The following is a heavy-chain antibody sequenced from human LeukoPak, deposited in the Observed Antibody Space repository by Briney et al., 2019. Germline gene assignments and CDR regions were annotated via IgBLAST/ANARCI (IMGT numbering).Heavy chain of an antibody. D-gene: IGHD1-14*01. Sequence: GGSLRLSCAGSGVTLSRYWMTWVRQAPGQGLEWVANIDQDGSAKYYVESVKGRFTISRDNAKNSLYLQMSSLRAEDTAVYYCAQLLDDNPIRWYFALWGRGTLVTVSS. V-gene: IGHV3-7*03. J-gene: IGHJ2*01. CDR2: IDQDGSAK. CDR3: AQLLDDNPIRWYFAL. CDR1: GVTLSRYW.